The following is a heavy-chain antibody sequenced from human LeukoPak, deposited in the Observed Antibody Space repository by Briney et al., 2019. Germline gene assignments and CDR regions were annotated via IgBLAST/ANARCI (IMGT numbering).Heavy chain of an antibody. CDR1: GGSFSGYY. V-gene: IGHV4-34*01. J-gene: IGHJ4*02. Sequence: KSSETLSLTXAVYGGSFSGYYWSWIRQPPGKGLEWIGEINHSGSTNYNPSLKSRVTISVDTSKNQFSLKLSSVTAADTAVYYCARWEIITIFGIDYWGPGTLVTVSS. CDR3: ARWEIITIFGIDY. D-gene: IGHD3-3*01. CDR2: INHSGST.